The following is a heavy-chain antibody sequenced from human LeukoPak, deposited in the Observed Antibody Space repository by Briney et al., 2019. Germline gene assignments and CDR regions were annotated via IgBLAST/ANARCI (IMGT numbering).Heavy chain of an antibody. J-gene: IGHJ3*02. CDR2: IKQDGSEK. CDR1: GFTFSGYW. CDR3: ARVPPGEGAFDI. V-gene: IGHV3-7*04. Sequence: GGSLRLSCAASGFTFSGYWMSWVRQAPGKGLEWVANIKQDGSEKYYVDSVKGRFTISRDNAKNSLYLQMNSLRAEDTAVYYCARVPPGEGAFDIWGQGTMVTVSS. D-gene: IGHD3-16*01.